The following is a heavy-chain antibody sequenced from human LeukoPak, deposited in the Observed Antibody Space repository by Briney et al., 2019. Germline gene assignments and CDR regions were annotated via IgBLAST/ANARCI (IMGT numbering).Heavy chain of an antibody. CDR3: AREGLRGNWFDP. CDR2: IYNGGRT. V-gene: IGHV3-53*01. Sequence: GGSLRLSCAASGFTVSSNYMSWVRQAPGKGLEWVSVIYNGGRTYYADSVRGRFTISRDNAKNSLYLQMDSLRAEDTAVYYCAREGLRGNWFDPWGQGTLVTVSS. D-gene: IGHD2-15*01. J-gene: IGHJ5*02. CDR1: GFTVSSNY.